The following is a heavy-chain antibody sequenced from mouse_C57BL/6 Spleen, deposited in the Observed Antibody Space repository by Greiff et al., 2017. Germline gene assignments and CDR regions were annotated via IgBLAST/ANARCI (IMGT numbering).Heavy chain of an antibody. CDR3: ARGDSNYDAMDY. D-gene: IGHD2-5*01. CDR2: ISYDGSN. Sequence: VQLKESGPGLVKPSQSLSLTCSVTGYSITSGYYWNWIRQFPGNKLEWMGYISYDGSNNYNPSLKNRISITRDTSKNQFFLKLNSVTTEDTATYYCARGDSNYDAMDYWGQGTSVTVSS. J-gene: IGHJ4*01. CDR1: GYSITSGYY. V-gene: IGHV3-6*01.